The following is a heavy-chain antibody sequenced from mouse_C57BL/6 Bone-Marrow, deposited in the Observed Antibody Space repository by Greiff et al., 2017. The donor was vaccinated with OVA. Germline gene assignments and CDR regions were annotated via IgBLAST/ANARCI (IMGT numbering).Heavy chain of an antibody. V-gene: IGHV1-81*01. CDR1: GYTFTSYG. CDR3: ARNGYLYYAMDY. CDR2: IYPRSGNT. Sequence: QVQLQQSGAELARPGASVKLSCKASGYTFTSYGISWVKQRTGQGLEWIGEIYPRSGNTYYNEKFKGKATLTADKSSSTAYMELRSLTSEDAAVYFCARNGYLYYAMDYWGQGTSVTVSS. D-gene: IGHD2-2*01. J-gene: IGHJ4*01.